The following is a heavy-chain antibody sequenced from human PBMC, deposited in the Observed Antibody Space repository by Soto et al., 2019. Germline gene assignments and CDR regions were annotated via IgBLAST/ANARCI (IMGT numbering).Heavy chain of an antibody. CDR3: TKGRFLEWFLSGGGAEC. V-gene: IGHV3-23*01. CDR2: INGGGVCT. Sequence: QLLESGGGLVQPGGSLRLSCAASGFTFRNYAMSWVRQAPGKGLEWVSAINGGGVCTYYGDSVKGRFTISRDHSKNTIYLQMDSLRVEDPAVYDCTKGRFLEWFLSGGGAECWGRGTLVTVSS. D-gene: IGHD3-3*01. J-gene: IGHJ4*02. CDR1: GFTFRNYA.